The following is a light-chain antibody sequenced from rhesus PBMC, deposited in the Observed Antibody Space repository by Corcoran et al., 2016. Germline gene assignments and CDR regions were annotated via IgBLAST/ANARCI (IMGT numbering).Light chain of an antibody. CDR3: QQHYSSPWT. CDR2: WAS. J-gene: IGKJ1*01. V-gene: IGKV4-1*01. CDR1: QSLLYSSNNKNY. Sequence: DIVMTQSPDSLAVSLGERVTINCKSSQSLLYSSNNKNYLAWYQQKPGQAPKLLIYWASTRESGVPNRFSGRGSGTDFPLTISGLQAEDVAVYYCQQHYSSPWTFGQGTRVEIK.